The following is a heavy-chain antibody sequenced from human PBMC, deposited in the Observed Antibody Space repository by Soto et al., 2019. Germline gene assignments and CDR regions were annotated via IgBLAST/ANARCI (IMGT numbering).Heavy chain of an antibody. Sequence: SETLSLTCTVSGGSISSYYWSWIRQPPGKGLEWIGYIYYSGSTNYNPSLKSRVTISVDTSKNQFSLKLSSVTAADTAVYYCARHISSTSAPNFDYWGQGTLVTVSS. D-gene: IGHD2-2*01. V-gene: IGHV4-59*08. CDR3: ARHISSTSAPNFDY. CDR2: IYYSGST. J-gene: IGHJ4*02. CDR1: GGSISSYY.